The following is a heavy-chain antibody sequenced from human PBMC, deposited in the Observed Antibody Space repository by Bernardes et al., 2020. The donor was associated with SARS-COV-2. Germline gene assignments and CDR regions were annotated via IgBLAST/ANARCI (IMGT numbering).Heavy chain of an antibody. J-gene: IGHJ6*02. V-gene: IGHV3-21*01. CDR3: ARDRLVVIGTRSYYGMDV. D-gene: IGHD2-15*01. CDR1: GFTFSSYS. Sequence: GGSLRLSCAGSGFTFSSYSMNWVRQAPGKGLEWVSSISSSSNYIYYADSLKGRFTISRDNAMNSLYLQLNSLGAEDTAVYYCARDRLVVIGTRSYYGMDVWGQGTTVTVSS. CDR2: ISSSSNYI.